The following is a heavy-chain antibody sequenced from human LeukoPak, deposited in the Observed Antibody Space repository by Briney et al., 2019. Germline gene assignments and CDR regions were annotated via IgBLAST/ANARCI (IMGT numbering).Heavy chain of an antibody. J-gene: IGHJ4*02. D-gene: IGHD1-1*01. CDR3: ARDNEGVDY. V-gene: IGHV3-33*01. CDR1: GFTVSSYG. CDR2: IWYDGSNK. Sequence: PGGSLRLSCAASGFTVSSYGMDWVRQAPGKGLEWVAVIWYDGSNKYYADSVKGRFTISRDNSKNTLYLQMNSLRAEDTAVYYCARDNEGVDYWGQGTLVTVSS.